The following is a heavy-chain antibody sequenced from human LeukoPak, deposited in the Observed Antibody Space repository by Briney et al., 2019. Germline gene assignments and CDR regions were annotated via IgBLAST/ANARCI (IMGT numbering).Heavy chain of an antibody. V-gene: IGHV3-9*01. CDR2: ISWNSANI. J-gene: IGHJ3*02. Sequence: GGSLRLSCVASGFTFDDYAMYWVRQAPGKGLEWVSGISWNSANIGYAESVKGRFTVSRDNAKNSLYLQMNSLRAEDTALYYCTKDIHIDYGDYGNRFDIWGQGTMVTVSS. CDR3: TKDIHIDYGDYGNRFDI. D-gene: IGHD4-17*01. CDR1: GFTFDDYA.